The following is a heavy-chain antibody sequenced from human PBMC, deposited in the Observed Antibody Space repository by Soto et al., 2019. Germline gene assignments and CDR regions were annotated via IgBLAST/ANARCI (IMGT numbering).Heavy chain of an antibody. J-gene: IGHJ6*02. CDR2: ISGSGGST. V-gene: IGHV3-23*01. D-gene: IGHD4-17*01. CDR1: GFTFSSYA. Sequence: GGSLRLSCAASGFTFSSYAMSWVRQAPGKGLEWVSAISGSGGSTYYAGSVKGRFTISRDNSKNTLYLQMNSLRAEDTAVYYCAKRLQQYGGYVEEDYYYYGMDVWGQGTTVTVSS. CDR3: AKRLQQYGGYVEEDYYYYGMDV.